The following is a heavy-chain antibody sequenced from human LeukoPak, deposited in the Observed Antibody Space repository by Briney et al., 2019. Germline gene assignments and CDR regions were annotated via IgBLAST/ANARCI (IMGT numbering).Heavy chain of an antibody. J-gene: IGHJ4*02. Sequence: ASVKVSCKASGGTFISYAISWVRQAPGQGLEWMGGIIPIFGTANYAQKFQGRVTITADESTSTAYMELSSLRSEDTAVYYCARGGRGSSWYYTLFDYWGQGTLVTVSS. CDR3: ARGGRGSSWYYTLFDY. CDR1: GGTFISYA. V-gene: IGHV1-69*13. D-gene: IGHD6-13*01. CDR2: IIPIFGTA.